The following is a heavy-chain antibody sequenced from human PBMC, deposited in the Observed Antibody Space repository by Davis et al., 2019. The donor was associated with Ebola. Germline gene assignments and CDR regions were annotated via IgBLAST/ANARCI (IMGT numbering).Heavy chain of an antibody. CDR1: GNTISTYT. CDR2: IIPLFGTT. Sequence: AASVKVSCKASGNTISTYTIDWVRQAPGQGLEWMGGIIPLFGTTNYAQKFRGRVMITEDKSTRIAYMELNRLTSEDTAVYFCARDGRGGSGSYYYWGQGTLVTVSS. V-gene: IGHV1-69*06. CDR3: ARDGRGGSGSYYY. J-gene: IGHJ4*02. D-gene: IGHD3-10*01.